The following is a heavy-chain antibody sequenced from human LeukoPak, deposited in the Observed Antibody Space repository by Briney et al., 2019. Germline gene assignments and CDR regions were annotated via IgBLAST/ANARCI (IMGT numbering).Heavy chain of an antibody. CDR2: IWYDGSNK. CDR1: GFTLSSYG. J-gene: IGHJ6*02. Sequence: PGKSLRLSCAASGFTLSSYGMHWVRQAPGKGLEWVAVIWYDGSNKYYADSVKGRFTISRDNSKNTLYLQMNSLRADDTAVYYCARERSAARYLDVWGQGTTVTVSS. D-gene: IGHD5-18*01. V-gene: IGHV3-33*01. CDR3: ARERSAARYLDV.